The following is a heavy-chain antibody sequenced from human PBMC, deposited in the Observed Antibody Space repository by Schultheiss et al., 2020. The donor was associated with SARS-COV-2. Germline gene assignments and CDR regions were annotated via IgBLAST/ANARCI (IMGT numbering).Heavy chain of an antibody. CDR3: ARQGGVGAPYYFDY. V-gene: IGHV4-61*08. D-gene: IGHD1-26*01. CDR1: GGSISSGGYS. Sequence: SETLSLTCTVSGGSISSGGYSWSWIRQPPGKGLEWIGYIYYSGSTNYNPSLKSRVTISVDTSKNQFSLKLSSVTAADTAVYYCARQGGVGAPYYFDYWGQGTLVTVSS. CDR2: IYYSGST. J-gene: IGHJ4*02.